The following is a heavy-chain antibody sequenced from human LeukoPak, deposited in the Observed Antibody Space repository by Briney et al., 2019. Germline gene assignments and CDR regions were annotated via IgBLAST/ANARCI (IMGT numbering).Heavy chain of an antibody. V-gene: IGHV3-7*01. J-gene: IGHJ4*02. CDR2: IKGDGSEK. CDR1: GFTFSSHW. D-gene: IGHD3-9*01. CDR3: ARGSSPDDVLTGYYDGYFDY. Sequence: GGSLRLSCAASGFTFSSHWMSWVRQAPGKGLEWVATIKGDGSEKYYMDSVKGRFTISREHPKNSLYLQMNSLRAEDTALYFCARGSSPDDVLTGYYDGYFDYWGQGTLVTVSS.